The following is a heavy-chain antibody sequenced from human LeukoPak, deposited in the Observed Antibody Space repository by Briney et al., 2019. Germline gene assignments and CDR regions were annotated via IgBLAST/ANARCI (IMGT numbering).Heavy chain of an antibody. CDR2: MYYSGST. CDR1: GGSISSYY. D-gene: IGHD4-23*01. CDR3: ARDLPLTAVTPFAFDI. V-gene: IGHV4-59*01. Sequence: SETLSLTCTVSGGSISSYYWSWIRQPPGKGLEWIGYMYYSGSTNYNPSLKSRVTISVDTSKNQFSLKLSSVTAADTAVYYCARDLPLTAVTPFAFDIWGQGTMVTVSS. J-gene: IGHJ3*02.